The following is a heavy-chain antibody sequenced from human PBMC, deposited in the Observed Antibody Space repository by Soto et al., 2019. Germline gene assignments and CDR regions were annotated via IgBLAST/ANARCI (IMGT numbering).Heavy chain of an antibody. V-gene: IGHV3-30-3*01. CDR2: ISYDGSNK. D-gene: IGHD6-13*01. J-gene: IGHJ4*02. CDR3: ARDGAPAGTFGFDY. CDR1: GFTFSSYA. Sequence: GGSLRLSCAASGFTFSSYAMHWVRQAPGKGLEWVAVISYDGSNKYYADSVKGRFTISRDNSKNTLYLQMNSLRAEDTAVYYCARDGAPAGTFGFDYWGQGSLVTVSS.